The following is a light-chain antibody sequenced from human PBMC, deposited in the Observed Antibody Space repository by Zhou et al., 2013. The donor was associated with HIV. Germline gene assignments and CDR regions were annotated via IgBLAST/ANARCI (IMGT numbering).Light chain of an antibody. Sequence: DIPVTRSPSALSASVGDRVSITCRASESISVWLAWYQQKPGKVPKLLIYRTSTLESGVPSRFSGSGSGTDFTLTISRLLREDLATYICQQTYNTPITFGQGTKV. V-gene: IGKV1-5*03. CDR3: QQTYNTPIT. J-gene: IGKJ2*01. CDR1: ESISVW. CDR2: RTS.